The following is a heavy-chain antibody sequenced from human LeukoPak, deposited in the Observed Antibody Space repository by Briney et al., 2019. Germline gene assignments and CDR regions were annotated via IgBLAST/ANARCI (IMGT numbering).Heavy chain of an antibody. Sequence: PGGSLRLSCAASAFTFSSYAMSWVRQAPGKGLEWVSTVSGSGVNTYYADSVKGRFTISRDNAKNSLYLQMNSLRAEDTAVYYRARDHCSSTSCYDYWGQGTLVTVSS. J-gene: IGHJ4*02. CDR3: ARDHCSSTSCYDY. D-gene: IGHD2-2*01. CDR2: VSGSGVNT. V-gene: IGHV3-23*01. CDR1: AFTFSSYA.